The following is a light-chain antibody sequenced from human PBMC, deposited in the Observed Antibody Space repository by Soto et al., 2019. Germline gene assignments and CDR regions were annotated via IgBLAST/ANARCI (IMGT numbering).Light chain of an antibody. CDR2: EVS. Sequence: QSALTQPASVAGSPGQSITISGTGTSSDDGGYNYVSWYQQHPCKAPKLMIYEVSNRPSGVSNRLSGSKSGNTASLTISGRQAEDEAEYYCSSYTSSSTLDVFGTGPKLTFL. CDR1: SSDDGGYNY. J-gene: IGLJ1*01. V-gene: IGLV2-14*01. CDR3: SSYTSSSTLDV.